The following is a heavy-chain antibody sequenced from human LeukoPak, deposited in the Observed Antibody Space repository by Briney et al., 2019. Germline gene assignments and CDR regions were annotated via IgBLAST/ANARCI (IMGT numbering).Heavy chain of an antibody. V-gene: IGHV3-30*18. D-gene: IGHD1-26*01. CDR1: GFTFSSYG. CDR3: AKAVVGATVPIDY. J-gene: IGHJ4*02. Sequence: GGSLRLSCAVSGFTFSSYGMHWVRQAPGKGLEWVAVISYDGSNKYYADSVKGRFTISRDNSKNTLYLQMNSLRAEDTAVYYCAKAVVGATVPIDYWGQGTLVTVSS. CDR2: ISYDGSNK.